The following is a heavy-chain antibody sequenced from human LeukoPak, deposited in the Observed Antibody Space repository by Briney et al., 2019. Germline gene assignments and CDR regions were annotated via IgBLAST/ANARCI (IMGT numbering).Heavy chain of an antibody. V-gene: IGHV3-48*03. CDR1: GFTFSIYE. CDR3: TRTQYSSGWTFDY. Sequence: GGSLRLSCAASGFTFSIYEMNWVRQAPGKGLEWVSYITTSGSIIHYADSVKGGFTISRDNAKNSLYLQMNSLRAEDTAVFYCTRTQYSSGWTFDYWGQGTLVTVSS. J-gene: IGHJ4*02. D-gene: IGHD6-19*01. CDR2: ITTSGSII.